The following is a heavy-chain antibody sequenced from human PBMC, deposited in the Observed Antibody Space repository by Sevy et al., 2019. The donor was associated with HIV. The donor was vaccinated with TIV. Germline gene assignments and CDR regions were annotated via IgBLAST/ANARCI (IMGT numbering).Heavy chain of an antibody. J-gene: IGHJ3*02. CDR3: VKKQLLEIDVFNI. CDR2: IYYTGST. D-gene: IGHD1-1*01. Sequence: KQSQTLSLTCTVSGGSISNSYWTWIRQPPGKGLEWIRCIYYTGSTNFNPSLKSRLTMSVDKSTNQFSLNLRSVTAADTAVYYCVKKQLLEIDVFNIWGQGTMVTVSS. CDR1: GGSISNSY. V-gene: IGHV4-59*12.